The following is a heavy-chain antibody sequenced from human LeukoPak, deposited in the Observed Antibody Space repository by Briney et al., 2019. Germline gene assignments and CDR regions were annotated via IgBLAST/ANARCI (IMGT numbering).Heavy chain of an antibody. V-gene: IGHV4-39*01. CDR3: ARQDVTVTGNFFDY. Sequence: SETLSLTCTASGDSISIDSHYWDWIRQPPGKGLEWIVSIYYSGSTYYNPSLKSRVTISVDTSKNQFSLRLSSVTAADTAVYYCARQDVTVTGNFFDYWGQGILVTVSS. CDR2: IYYSGST. J-gene: IGHJ4*02. CDR1: GDSISIDSHY. D-gene: IGHD6-19*01.